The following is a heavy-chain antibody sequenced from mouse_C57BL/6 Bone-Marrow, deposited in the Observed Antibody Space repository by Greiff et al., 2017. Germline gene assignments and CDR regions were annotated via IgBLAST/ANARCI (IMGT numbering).Heavy chain of an antibody. CDR1: GFTFSDYG. CDR2: ISTGSSTI. Sequence: EVQLVKSGGGLVKPGGSLKLSCAASGFTFSDYGMHWVRQAPEKGLAWVAYISTGSSTIYYADTVKGRFTISRDNAKNTLFLQLTRLTSEDTAMYYCARQGTTDAMDYWGQGTSVTVSA. D-gene: IGHD1-1*01. V-gene: IGHV5-17*01. J-gene: IGHJ4*01. CDR3: ARQGTTDAMDY.